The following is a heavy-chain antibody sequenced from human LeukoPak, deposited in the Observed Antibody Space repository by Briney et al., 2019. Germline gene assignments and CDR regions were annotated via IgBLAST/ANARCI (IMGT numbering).Heavy chain of an antibody. V-gene: IGHV4-34*01. CDR1: GGSFSGYY. Sequence: SETLSLTCAVYGGSFSGYYWSWIRQPPGKGLEWIGEINHSGSTNYNPSLKSRVTISVDTSKNQFSLKLSSVTAADTAVYYCARGRGSGSYRLYYYYMDVWGKGTTVTVSS. D-gene: IGHD3-10*01. CDR3: ARGRGSGSYRLYYYYMDV. J-gene: IGHJ6*03. CDR2: INHSGST.